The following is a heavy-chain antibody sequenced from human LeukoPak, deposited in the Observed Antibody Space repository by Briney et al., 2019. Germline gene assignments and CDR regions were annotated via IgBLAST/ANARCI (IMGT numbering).Heavy chain of an antibody. CDR1: GFTFSSYA. CDR3: ASFYCSSTSCHNPHFDY. J-gene: IGHJ4*02. Sequence: GRSLRLSCAASGFTFSSYAMHWVRQAPGQGLEWAAVISYDGSNKYYADSVKGRFTISRDNSKNTLYLQMNSLRAEDTAVYYCASFYCSSTSCHNPHFDYWGQGTLVTVSS. CDR2: ISYDGSNK. V-gene: IGHV3-30*04. D-gene: IGHD2-2*02.